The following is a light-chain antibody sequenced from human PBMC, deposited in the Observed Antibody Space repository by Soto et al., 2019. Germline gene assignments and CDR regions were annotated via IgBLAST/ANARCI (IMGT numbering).Light chain of an antibody. Sequence: EIVMTQSPATLSVSPGERATLSCRASQSVNSNLAWYQQKPGQAPRLLIYGASTRATGIPARFSGSGSGTEFTLAISSLQSEDFAVYYCQQYNNWLQWTFGQGTKVDIX. CDR2: GAS. CDR3: QQYNNWLQWT. J-gene: IGKJ1*01. CDR1: QSVNSN. V-gene: IGKV3-15*01.